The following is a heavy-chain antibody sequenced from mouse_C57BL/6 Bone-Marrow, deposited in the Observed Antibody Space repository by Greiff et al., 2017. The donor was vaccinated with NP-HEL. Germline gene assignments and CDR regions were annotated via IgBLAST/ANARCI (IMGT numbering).Heavy chain of an antibody. CDR3: ARCSMVIGYCDV. V-gene: IGHV1-64*01. D-gene: IGHD2-10*02. Sequence: VQLQQPGAELVKPGASVKLSCKASGYTFTSYWMHWVKQRPGQGLEWIGMIHPNSGSTNYNEKFKSKATLTVDKSSSTAYMQLSSLTSEDSAVYYCARCSMVIGYCDVWGTGTTVTVSS. CDR2: IHPNSGST. CDR1: GYTFTSYW. J-gene: IGHJ1*03.